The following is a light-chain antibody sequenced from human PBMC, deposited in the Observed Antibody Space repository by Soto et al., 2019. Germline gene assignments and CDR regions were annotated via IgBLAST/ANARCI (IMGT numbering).Light chain of an antibody. J-gene: IGLJ2*01. CDR2: DNN. Sequence: QSVLTQPPSVSAAPGQKVTISCSGSSSNIGDNYASWYQQLPGTAPKLLIYDNNKRPSGIPDRFSGSKSGTSATLGITGLQTGDEADYYCGAWDSSLSAGLFGGGTKVTVL. CDR3: GAWDSSLSAGL. CDR1: SSNIGDNY. V-gene: IGLV1-51*01.